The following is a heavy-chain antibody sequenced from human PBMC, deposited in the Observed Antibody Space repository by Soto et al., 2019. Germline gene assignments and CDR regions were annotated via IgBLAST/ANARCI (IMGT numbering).Heavy chain of an antibody. Sequence: ASVKVSCKASGYTFTGYYMHWVRQAPGQGLEWMGWINPNSGGTNYAQKFQGWVTMTRDTSISTAYMELSRLRSDDTAVYYCARKSTVELGLDAFDIWGQGTMVTVSS. V-gene: IGHV1-2*04. CDR1: GYTFTGYY. J-gene: IGHJ3*02. CDR2: INPNSGGT. CDR3: ARKSTVELGLDAFDI. D-gene: IGHD4-17*01.